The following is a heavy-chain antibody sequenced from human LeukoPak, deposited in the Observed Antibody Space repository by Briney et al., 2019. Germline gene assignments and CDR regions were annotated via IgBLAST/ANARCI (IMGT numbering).Heavy chain of an antibody. Sequence: GGSLRLSCAASGFTFSNYWMGWVRQAPGKGLEWVANIKEDGSAKYYVDSVKGRFTISRDNAKNSLYLRMNSLRAEDTAVYYCYGAVAGDDFDYWGQGTLVTVSS. CDR3: YGAVAGDDFDY. CDR2: IKEDGSAK. D-gene: IGHD6-19*01. V-gene: IGHV3-7*01. J-gene: IGHJ4*02. CDR1: GFTFSNYW.